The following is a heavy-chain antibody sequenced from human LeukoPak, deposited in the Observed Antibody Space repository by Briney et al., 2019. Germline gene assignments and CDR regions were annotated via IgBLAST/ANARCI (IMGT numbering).Heavy chain of an antibody. D-gene: IGHD3-9*01. Sequence: GSSVKVSCKASGGTFSSYAISWVRQAPGQGLEWMGGIIPIFGTADYAQKFQGRVTITADESTSTTYMELSGLRSEDTAVYYCARSKALRLDDIYYWGQGTLVTVSS. J-gene: IGHJ4*02. CDR2: IIPIFGTA. V-gene: IGHV1-69*01. CDR1: GGTFSSYA. CDR3: ARSKALRLDDIYY.